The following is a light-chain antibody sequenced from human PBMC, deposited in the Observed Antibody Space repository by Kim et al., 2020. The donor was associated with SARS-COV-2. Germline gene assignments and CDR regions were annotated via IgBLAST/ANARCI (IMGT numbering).Light chain of an antibody. CDR2: AVS. J-gene: IGKJ4*01. V-gene: IGKV1-5*01. Sequence: SLAASVGDTGTITCRASQSITSGLAWYQQKPGKAPKLLIYAVSSLDSGVPSRFSGSGSGTQFTLTISSLQPDDFATYYCQQHNGYFGGGTKVDIK. CDR1: QSITSG. CDR3: QQHNGY.